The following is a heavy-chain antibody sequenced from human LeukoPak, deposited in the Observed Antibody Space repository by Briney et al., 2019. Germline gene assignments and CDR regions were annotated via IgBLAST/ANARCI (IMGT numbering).Heavy chain of an antibody. CDR2: IYYSGST. CDR1: GGSISSSSYY. J-gene: IGHJ4*02. V-gene: IGHV4-39*07. Sequence: SETLSLTCTVSGGSISSSSYYWGWIRQPPGKGLEWIGGIYYSGSTYYNPSLKSRVTISVDTSKNQFSLKLSSVTAADTAVYYCARTGDSSGYYEYYFDYWGQGTLVTVSS. D-gene: IGHD3-22*01. CDR3: ARTGDSSGYYEYYFDY.